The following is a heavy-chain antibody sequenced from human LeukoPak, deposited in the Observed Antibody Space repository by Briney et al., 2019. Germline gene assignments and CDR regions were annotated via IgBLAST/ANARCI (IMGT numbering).Heavy chain of an antibody. CDR3: ARTLKWFGDYKGYFDY. Sequence: PSETLSLTCAVYGGSFSGYYWSWIRQPPGKGLEWIGEINHSGSTNYNPSLKSRVTISVDTSKNQFSLKLSSVTAADTAVYYCARTLKWFGDYKGYFDYWGQGTPVTVSS. CDR1: GGSFSGYY. D-gene: IGHD3-10*01. CDR2: INHSGST. V-gene: IGHV4-34*01. J-gene: IGHJ4*02.